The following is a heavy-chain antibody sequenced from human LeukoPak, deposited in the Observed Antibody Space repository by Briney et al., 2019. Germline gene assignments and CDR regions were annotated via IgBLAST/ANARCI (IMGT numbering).Heavy chain of an antibody. D-gene: IGHD5-18*01. Sequence: SETLSLTCTVSGGSISSYYWSWIRPPPGKGLEWIGYIYYSGSTNYNPSLKSRVTISVDTSKNQFSLKLSSVTAADTAVYYCARFGGYSYGYYFDYWGQGTLVTVSS. CDR2: IYYSGST. CDR1: GGSISSYY. V-gene: IGHV4-59*01. CDR3: ARFGGYSYGYYFDY. J-gene: IGHJ4*02.